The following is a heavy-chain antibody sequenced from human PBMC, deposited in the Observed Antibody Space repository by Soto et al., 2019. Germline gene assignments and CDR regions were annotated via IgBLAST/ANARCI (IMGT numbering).Heavy chain of an antibody. V-gene: IGHV4-39*01. CDR1: GGSISSISYY. Sequence: PSETLSLTCTVSGGSISSISYYWGWIRQPPGKGLEWIGSIYYSGSTYYNPSLKGRVTISVDTSKNQFSLKLSSVTAADTAVYYCARSEVEMATDYYYYGMDVWGQGTTVTVSS. CDR3: ARSEVEMATDYYYYGMDV. CDR2: IYYSGST. J-gene: IGHJ6*02. D-gene: IGHD5-12*01.